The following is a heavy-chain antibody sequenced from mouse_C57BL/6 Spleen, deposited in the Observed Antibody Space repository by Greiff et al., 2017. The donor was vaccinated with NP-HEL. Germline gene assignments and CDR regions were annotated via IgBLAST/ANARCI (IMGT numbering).Heavy chain of an antibody. CDR1: GYTFTDYY. D-gene: IGHD1-1*02. J-gene: IGHJ4*01. V-gene: IGHV1-26*01. Sequence: EVQLQQSGPELVKPGASVKISCKASGYTFTDYYMNWVKQSHGKSLEWIGDINPNNGGTSYNQKFKGKATLTVDKSSSTAYMELRSLTSEDSAVYYCANPHYDSYAMDYWGQGTSVTVSS. CDR3: ANPHYDSYAMDY. CDR2: INPNNGGT.